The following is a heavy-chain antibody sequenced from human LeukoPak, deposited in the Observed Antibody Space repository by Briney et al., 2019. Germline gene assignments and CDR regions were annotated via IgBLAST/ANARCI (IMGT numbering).Heavy chain of an antibody. CDR1: GFTFSRYS. CDR3: AKPAISSRGWYYDY. V-gene: IGHV3-21*04. Sequence: GGSLRLSCAASGFTFSRYSMNWVRQAPGKGLEWVSSISVLSNYIYYADSVKGRFTISRDNAKNSLYLQMNSLRAEDTAVYYCAKPAISSRGWYYDYWGQGTLVTVSS. J-gene: IGHJ4*02. D-gene: IGHD6-19*01. CDR2: ISVLSNYI.